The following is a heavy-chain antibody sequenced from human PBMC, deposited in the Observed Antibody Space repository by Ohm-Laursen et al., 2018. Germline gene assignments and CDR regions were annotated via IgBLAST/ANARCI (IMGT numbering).Heavy chain of an antibody. J-gene: IGHJ6*02. CDR1: GYSFTSYW. Sequence: ESLKISCKGSGYSFTSYWIGWVRQMPGKGLEWMGIIYPGDSDTRYSPSFQGQVTISADKSISTAYLQWSSLKASDTAMYYCARGGEYCSGGSCWYYYYGMDVWGQGTTVTVSS. V-gene: IGHV5-51*01. D-gene: IGHD2-15*01. CDR2: IYPGDSDT. CDR3: ARGGEYCSGGSCWYYYYGMDV.